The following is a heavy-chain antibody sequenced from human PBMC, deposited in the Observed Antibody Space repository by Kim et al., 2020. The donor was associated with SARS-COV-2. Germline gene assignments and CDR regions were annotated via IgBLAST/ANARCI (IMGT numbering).Heavy chain of an antibody. V-gene: IGHV4-34*01. D-gene: IGHD2-8*02. Sequence: PSLKSRVTISVDTSKNQFALKRSCVTAADTAVYYCARGVRVYSEIYPFDYWGQGTLVTVSS. J-gene: IGHJ4*02. CDR3: ARGVRVYSEIYPFDY.